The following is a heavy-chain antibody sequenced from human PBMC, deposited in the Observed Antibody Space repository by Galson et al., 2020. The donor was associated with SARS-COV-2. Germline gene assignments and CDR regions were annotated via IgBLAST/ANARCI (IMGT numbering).Heavy chain of an antibody. CDR3: ARGAGWYPF. J-gene: IGHJ4*02. CDR1: GDSMNSDY. CDR2: VHHSGKT. D-gene: IGHD6-19*01. V-gene: IGHV4-59*13. Sequence: ASETLSLTCIVSGDSMNSDYWSWLRQPPGKGLEWIAYVHHSGKTNYNPSLKSRATISLDTSRNQFSLKLTSVTTADTAVYYCARGAGWYPFWGQGTLVTVSS.